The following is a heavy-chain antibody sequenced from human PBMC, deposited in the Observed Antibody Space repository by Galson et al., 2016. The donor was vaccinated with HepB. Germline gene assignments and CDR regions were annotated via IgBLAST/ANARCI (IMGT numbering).Heavy chain of an antibody. CDR1: GFTVNNNY. CDR3: ATHPEHPHGSS. V-gene: IGHV3-66*01. Sequence: SLRLSCAVSGFTVNNNYMSWVRQAPGKGLEGVSVMYSGGVTNYGDSVKGRATISRDNSKNILYLQLNSLRVEGTGVYYCATHPEHPHGSSGGQGTLVTVSS. CDR2: MYSGGVT. D-gene: IGHD1/OR15-1a*01. J-gene: IGHJ4*02.